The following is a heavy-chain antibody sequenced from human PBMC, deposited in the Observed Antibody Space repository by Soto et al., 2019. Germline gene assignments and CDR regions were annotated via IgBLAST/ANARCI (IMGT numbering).Heavy chain of an antibody. V-gene: IGHV4-59*02. J-gene: IGHJ5*02. CDR2: SGST. CDR3: ARLSAGSLAP. CDR1: GGYVSSYY. Sequence: QVQLQESGPGLVKPSETLSLTCTVSGGYVSSYYWSWIRKPPGKGLEWIGYSGSTNYNPSRTSRVATSVDTSEHQSSLNPSSATAADTALYYCARLSAGSLAPWGQGTLGSVAS. D-gene: IGHD6-19*01.